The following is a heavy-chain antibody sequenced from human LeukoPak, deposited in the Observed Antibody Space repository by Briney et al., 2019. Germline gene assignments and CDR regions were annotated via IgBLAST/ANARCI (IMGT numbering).Heavy chain of an antibody. CDR3: ARDRVILTGGFDY. Sequence: TSETLSLTCAVYGGSFSGYYWSWIRQPAGKGLEWIGRISSSGSTNYNPSLKSRVTLSVDTSKNQFSLKLNSVTAADTAVYYCARDRVILTGGFDYWGQGTLVTVSS. D-gene: IGHD3-9*01. CDR1: GGSFSGYY. J-gene: IGHJ4*02. V-gene: IGHV4-4*07. CDR2: ISSSGST.